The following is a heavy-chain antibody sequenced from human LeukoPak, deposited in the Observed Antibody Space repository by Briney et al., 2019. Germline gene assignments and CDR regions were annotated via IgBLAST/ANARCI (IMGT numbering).Heavy chain of an antibody. CDR1: SGSISSGDYY. CDR3: ARDRASTRSGSYFDY. CDR2: IYYNGDT. V-gene: IGHV4-30-4*08. Sequence: PSETQSLTCTVSSGSISSGDYYWSWIRRPPRKNLEWIGYIYYNGDTHYNSSLESRVTISVDTSKNQFSLKLSSVTAADTAVYYCARDRASTRSGSYFDYWGQGTLVTVSS. D-gene: IGHD1-26*01. J-gene: IGHJ4*02.